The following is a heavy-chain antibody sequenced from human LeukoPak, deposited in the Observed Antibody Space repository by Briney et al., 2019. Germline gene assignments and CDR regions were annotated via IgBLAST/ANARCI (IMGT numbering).Heavy chain of an antibody. J-gene: IGHJ3*02. CDR2: ISINGGST. V-gene: IGHV3-64D*06. CDR1: GTAFRTYA. CDR3: VRGGLNYADASDI. Sequence: GGSLRLSCSASGTAFRTYAMHWVCQPPGKGLYYVSAISINGGSTYYADSVRGRFTISRDNSKNTLYLQMSSLRPDDTAVYYCVRGGLNYADASDIWGQGTMVTVSS. D-gene: IGHD4-11*01.